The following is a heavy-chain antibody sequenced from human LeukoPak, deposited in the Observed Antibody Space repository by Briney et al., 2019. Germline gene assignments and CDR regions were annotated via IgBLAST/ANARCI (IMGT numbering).Heavy chain of an antibody. CDR1: GFTFSSYW. CDR3: ARGADGVSSNSRGWFDP. CDR2: IKQDGRER. J-gene: IGHJ5*02. Sequence: GGSLRLSCAASGFTFSSYWMSWVRQAPGKGLEWVANIKQDGRERYYVDSVKGRFTISRDNAKNSLYLQMNTLRAEDTAVYSCARGADGVSSNSRGWFDPWGQGTLVTVSS. V-gene: IGHV3-7*01. D-gene: IGHD2-15*01.